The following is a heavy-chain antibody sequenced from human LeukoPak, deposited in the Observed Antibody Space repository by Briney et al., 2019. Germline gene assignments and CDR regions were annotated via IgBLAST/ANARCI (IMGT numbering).Heavy chain of an antibody. Sequence: GGSLRLSCAASGFSFSSHSFHWVRQSPGKGLEWVAYIGTSSSTIYQAKSVKGRFSISRDNAKNSLFLQMDSLRVEDTAVYYCARDRGTFGVVDSWGQGTLVAVSS. D-gene: IGHD3-3*01. CDR2: IGTSSSTI. CDR1: GFSFSSHS. CDR3: ARDRGTFGVVDS. V-gene: IGHV3-48*04. J-gene: IGHJ4*02.